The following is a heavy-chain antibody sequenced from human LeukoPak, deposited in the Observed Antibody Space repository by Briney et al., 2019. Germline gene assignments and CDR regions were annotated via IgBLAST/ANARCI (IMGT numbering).Heavy chain of an antibody. CDR3: ARSLRPLLSRSRAFDI. J-gene: IGHJ3*02. Sequence: SETLSLTCTVSGGSISSGSYYWSWIRQPAGKGLEWIGRIYTSGSTNYNPSLKSRVTISVDTSKNQFSLKLSSVTAADTAVYYCARSLRPLLSRSRAFDIWGQGTMVTVSS. CDR2: IYTSGST. CDR1: GGSISSGSYY. V-gene: IGHV4-61*02. D-gene: IGHD1-14*01.